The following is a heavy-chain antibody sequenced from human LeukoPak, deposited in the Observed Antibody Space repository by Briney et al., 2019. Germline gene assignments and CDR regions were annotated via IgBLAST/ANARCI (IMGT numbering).Heavy chain of an antibody. V-gene: IGHV3-33*01. Sequence: GGSLRLSCAASGFTFSSYGMHWVRQAPGKGLEWVAVIWYDGSNKYYADSVKGRFTISRDNSKNTLYLQMNSLRAEDTAVYYCARDPRRRYSGSYPSWYFDYWGQGTLVTVSS. CDR3: ARDPRRRYSGSYPSWYFDY. D-gene: IGHD1-26*01. J-gene: IGHJ4*02. CDR2: IWYDGSNK. CDR1: GFTFSSYG.